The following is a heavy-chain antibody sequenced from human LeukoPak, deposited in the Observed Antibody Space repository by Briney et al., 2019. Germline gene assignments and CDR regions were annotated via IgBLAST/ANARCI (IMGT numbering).Heavy chain of an antibody. J-gene: IGHJ5*01. V-gene: IGHV4-59*01. CDR3: AGTTIFGAASA. Sequence: SETLSLTCTVSGVSISSYYWSWIRQPPGKGLEWDGYIFYSGSTTYNPSLKSRVTMSIDTSKKQFSLKLSSVTAADTAVYYCAGTTIFGAASACGHGTLVTVSS. CDR1: GVSISSYY. D-gene: IGHD3-3*01. CDR2: IFYSGST.